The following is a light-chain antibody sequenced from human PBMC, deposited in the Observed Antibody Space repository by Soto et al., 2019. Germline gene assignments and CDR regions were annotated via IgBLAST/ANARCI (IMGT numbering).Light chain of an antibody. CDR1: QGISNY. CDR2: AAS. CDR3: QKYNSHPWT. V-gene: IGKV1-27*01. J-gene: IGKJ1*01. Sequence: DIPMTQSPSSLSASVGDRVTITCRASQGISNYLAWYQQKPEKVPKLLIYAASTLQSGVPSRFSGSDSGTDFTITISSLQPEDVATYYCQKYNSHPWTFGQGTKVEIK.